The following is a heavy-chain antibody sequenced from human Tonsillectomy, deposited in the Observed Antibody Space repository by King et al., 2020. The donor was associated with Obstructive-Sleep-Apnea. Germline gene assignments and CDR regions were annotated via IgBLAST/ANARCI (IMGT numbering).Heavy chain of an antibody. V-gene: IGHV3-30*04. CDR1: GFTFSHYA. CDR3: ARDGRAARAFDS. Sequence: VQLVESGGGVVQPGRSLRLSCAASGFTFSHYAMHSVRQAPGKGLEWVAVISYDGSNKYYADAVKGRFTISRDNSKNTLYLQMNSLRAEDTAVYYCARDGRAARAFDSWGQGTLVTVSS. CDR2: ISYDGSNK. J-gene: IGHJ4*02.